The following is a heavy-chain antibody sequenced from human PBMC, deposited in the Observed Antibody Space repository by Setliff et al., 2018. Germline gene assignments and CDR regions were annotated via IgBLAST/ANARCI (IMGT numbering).Heavy chain of an antibody. CDR2: IYPSDSDT. CDR1: GYSFTRYW. V-gene: IGHV5-51*01. Sequence: PGESLKISWNGSGYSFTRYWIGWVRQMPGKGLEWMGIIYPSDSDTRYSPSFQGQVTISADKSISTAYLQWSSLKASDTAMYYCARRQGANWGSDYYYGMDVWGHGTTVTVSS. D-gene: IGHD7-27*01. J-gene: IGHJ6*02. CDR3: ARRQGANWGSDYYYGMDV.